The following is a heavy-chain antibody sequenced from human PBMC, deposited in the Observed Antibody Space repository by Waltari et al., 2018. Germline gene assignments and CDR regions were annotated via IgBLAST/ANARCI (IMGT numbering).Heavy chain of an antibody. CDR3: ARDDRSIAALQY. D-gene: IGHD6-6*01. Sequence: QVQLVESGGGVVQPGRSLRLSCAAYGFDLDNYGMHWVRQAPGKGLEWVAIIWFDGTTTYYEDSVKGRFTISRDSSRNIVYLQMKSLRAEDTAVYYCARDDRSIAALQYWGQGTLVTVSS. CDR1: GFDLDNYG. CDR2: IWFDGTTT. J-gene: IGHJ4*02. V-gene: IGHV3-33*01.